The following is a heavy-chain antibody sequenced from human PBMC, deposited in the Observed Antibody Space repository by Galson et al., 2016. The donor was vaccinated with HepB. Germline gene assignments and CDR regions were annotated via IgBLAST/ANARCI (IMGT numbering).Heavy chain of an antibody. CDR2: INAGNGNT. CDR1: RYTFTSYA. CDR3: ARQDYDFWSAIKYYYYYYMDV. Sequence: SVKVSCKASRYTFTSYAMHWVRQAPGQRLEWMGWINAGNGNTKYSQKFQGRVTITRDTSASTAYMELSSLRSEDTAVYYCARQDYDFWSAIKYYYYYYMDVWGKGTTVTVSS. J-gene: IGHJ6*03. D-gene: IGHD3-3*01. V-gene: IGHV1-3*01.